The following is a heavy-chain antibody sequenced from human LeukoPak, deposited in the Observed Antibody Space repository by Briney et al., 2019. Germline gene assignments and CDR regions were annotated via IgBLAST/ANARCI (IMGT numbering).Heavy chain of an antibody. CDR2: IYWNDDK. Sequence: SGPTLVKPTQTLTLACTFSGFSLRTRGVGVGWIRQPPGKALEWLSLIYWNDDKRYSPSLKSRLTITKDTSKNQVVLTMTNMDPVDTATYYCAHGPYYYDSSGPFFDYWGQGTLVTVSS. J-gene: IGHJ4*02. CDR1: GFSLRTRGVG. D-gene: IGHD3-22*01. V-gene: IGHV2-5*01. CDR3: AHGPYYYDSSGPFFDY.